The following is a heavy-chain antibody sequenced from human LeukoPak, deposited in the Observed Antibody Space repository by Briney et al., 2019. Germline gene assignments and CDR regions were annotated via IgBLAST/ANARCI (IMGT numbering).Heavy chain of an antibody. J-gene: IGHJ3*02. CDR2: ISGFRGNT. D-gene: IGHD3-22*01. CDR1: GYTFSTYG. Sequence: ASVKVSCKASGYTFSTYGLSWVRQAPGQGLEWMGWISGFRGNTNYAQKFQGRVTMTTDTSTTTAYMELRSLSSDDTAAYFCTRDFLSYDGTENHYDDTFDIWGQGTMVTVSS. CDR3: TRDFLSYDGTENHYDDTFDI. V-gene: IGHV1-18*01.